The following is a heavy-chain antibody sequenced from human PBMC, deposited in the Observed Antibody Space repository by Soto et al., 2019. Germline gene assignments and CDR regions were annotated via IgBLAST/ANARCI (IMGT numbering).Heavy chain of an antibody. CDR2: INRSGSDI. CDR1: GFTFSDYS. Sequence: GGSLRLSCAASGFTFSDYSMTWVRQAPGKGLEWGSYINRSGSDIYYADSVKGRFTITRDNAKNSLFLQINSRRAEDTVVYYGATVGYCSSTSCQTRYYYYGMDVWGQGTTVTVSS. D-gene: IGHD2-2*03. CDR3: ATVGYCSSTSCQTRYYYYGMDV. V-gene: IGHV3-11*01. J-gene: IGHJ6*02.